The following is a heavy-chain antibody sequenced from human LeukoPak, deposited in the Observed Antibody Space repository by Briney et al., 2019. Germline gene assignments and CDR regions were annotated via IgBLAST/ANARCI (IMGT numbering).Heavy chain of an antibody. V-gene: IGHV3-30*02. CDR3: AKQGSNTHMDV. CDR2: IRADGRNK. CDR1: GFIFRSYA. J-gene: IGHJ6*03. Sequence: GGSLRLSCAASGFIFRSYAMHWVRQAPGKGLEWVAFIRADGRNKDYAASLRGRFTISRDNSMNTLNLQMDSLRTEDTAVYYCAKQGSNTHMDVWGKGTTVIVSS.